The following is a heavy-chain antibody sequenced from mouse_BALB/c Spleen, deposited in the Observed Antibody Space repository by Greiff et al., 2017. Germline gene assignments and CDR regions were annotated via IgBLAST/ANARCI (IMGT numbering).Heavy chain of an antibody. CDR3: ARHSDDYDGDWYFDV. Sequence: EVKLQESGGDLVKPGGSLKLSCAASGFTFSSYGMSWVRQTPDKRLEWVATISSGGSYTYYPDSVKGRFTISRDNAKNTLYLQMSSLKSEDTAMYYCARHSDDYDGDWYFDVWGAGTTVTVSS. CDR1: GFTFSSYG. J-gene: IGHJ1*01. CDR2: ISSGGSYT. V-gene: IGHV5-6*01. D-gene: IGHD2-4*01.